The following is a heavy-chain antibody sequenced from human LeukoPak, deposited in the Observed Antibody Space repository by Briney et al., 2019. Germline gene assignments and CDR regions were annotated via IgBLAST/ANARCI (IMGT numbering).Heavy chain of an antibody. D-gene: IGHD6-19*01. J-gene: IGHJ4*02. CDR2: IYHSGST. CDR3: ARDPSIAVAGVDN. V-gene: IGHV4-38-2*02. CDR1: GYSISSGYY. Sequence: PSETLSLTCTVSGYSISSGYYWGWIRQPPGKGLEWIGSIYHSGSTYYNPSLKSRVTISVDTFRNQFSLKLSSVTAADTAVYYCARDPSIAVAGVDNWGQGTLVTVSS.